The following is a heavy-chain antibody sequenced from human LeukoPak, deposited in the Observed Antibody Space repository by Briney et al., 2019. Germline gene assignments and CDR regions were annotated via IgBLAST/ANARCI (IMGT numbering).Heavy chain of an antibody. CDR3: ARYMVRGVGDY. J-gene: IGHJ4*02. CDR2: IYYSGST. CDR1: GGSISSYY. V-gene: IGHV4-59*12. D-gene: IGHD3-10*01. Sequence: SETLSLTCTVSGGSISSYYWSWIRQPPGKGLEWIGYIYYSGSTNYNPSLKSRVTISVDTSKNQFSLKLSSVTAADTAVYYCARYMVRGVGDYWGQGTLVTVSS.